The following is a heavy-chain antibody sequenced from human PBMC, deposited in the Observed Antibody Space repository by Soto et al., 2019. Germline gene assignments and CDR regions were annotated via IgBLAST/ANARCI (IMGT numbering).Heavy chain of an antibody. D-gene: IGHD3-3*01. J-gene: IGHJ4*02. V-gene: IGHV1-18*01. CDR3: ARDTIFGVVIILDY. Sequence: GASVKVSCKASGYTFTSYGISWVRQAPGQGLEWMGWISAYNGNTNYAQKLQGRVTMTTDTSTSTAYMGLRSLRSDDTAVYYCARDTIFGVVIILDYWGQGTLVTVSS. CDR1: GYTFTSYG. CDR2: ISAYNGNT.